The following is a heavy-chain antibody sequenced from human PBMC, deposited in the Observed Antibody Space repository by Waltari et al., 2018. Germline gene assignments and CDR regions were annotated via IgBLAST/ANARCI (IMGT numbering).Heavy chain of an antibody. D-gene: IGHD2-15*01. CDR1: GFIFSDYA. Sequence: VQLVQSGGENVRPGESLRVSCSTSGFIFSDYAMHWVRQAPGKGLEWVTYIRPDGKSKMYAKSFEGRFTISRDNSKNILYLQMNSLTPEDTAVYFCARDSSDVQSWSFFDFWGQGTLVTVSS. CDR2: IRPDGKSK. J-gene: IGHJ4*02. CDR3: ARDSSDVQSWSFFDF. V-gene: IGHV3-30*02.